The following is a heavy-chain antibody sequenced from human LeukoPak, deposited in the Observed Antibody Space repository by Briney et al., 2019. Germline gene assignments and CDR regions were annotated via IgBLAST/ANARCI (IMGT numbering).Heavy chain of an antibody. CDR3: ARGDSGYDYGFDN. CDR1: GGTFSSHA. CDR2: IIPIFGTT. V-gene: IGHV1-69*05. Sequence: SVKVSCKASGGTFSSHAISWVRQAPGQGLEWVGGIIPIFGTTNYAQKFQGRVTITTDESTSTAYMELRSLRSDDTAVYYCARGDSGYDYGFDNWGQGTLVTVSS. J-gene: IGHJ4*02. D-gene: IGHD5-12*01.